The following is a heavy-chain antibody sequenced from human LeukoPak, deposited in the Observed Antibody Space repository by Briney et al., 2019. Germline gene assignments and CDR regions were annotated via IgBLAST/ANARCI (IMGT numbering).Heavy chain of an antibody. J-gene: IGHJ4*02. CDR2: IYYTGST. CDR3: AKNRAYWSASPCDH. V-gene: IGHV4-59*08. Sequence: SETLSLTCSVSGCSISSLYWSWIRQPPGKGLEWIGYIYYTGSTNYNPSLKSRVTMFVGQSKDQFSPGLSSVTGGDTALYYCAKNRAYWSASPCDHWGQGTLVSVSS. D-gene: IGHD2-21*01. CDR1: GCSISSLY.